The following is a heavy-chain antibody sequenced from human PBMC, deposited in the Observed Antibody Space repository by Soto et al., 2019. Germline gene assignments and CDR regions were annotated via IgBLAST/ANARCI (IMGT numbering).Heavy chain of an antibody. J-gene: IGHJ4*02. CDR2: ISYDGSNK. V-gene: IGHV3-30*03. CDR1: GFTFSSYG. Sequence: QPGGSLRLSCAASGFTFSSYGMHWVRQAPGKGLEWVAVISYDGSNKYYADSVKGRFTISRDNSKNTLYLQMNSLRAEDTAVYYCATNYYGSGSYAGMFYWGQGTLVTV. D-gene: IGHD3-10*01. CDR3: ATNYYGSGSYAGMFY.